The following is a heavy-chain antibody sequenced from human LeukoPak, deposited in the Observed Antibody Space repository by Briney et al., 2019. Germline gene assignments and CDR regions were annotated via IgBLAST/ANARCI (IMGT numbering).Heavy chain of an antibody. CDR2: ISGSGRNT. CDR3: VKDPQSGEVLT. Sequence: RGSLRHSCAASGFTFSRYAMTWVRQAPGKGLEWVSTISGSGRNTFYADSVKGRFTISRDNSKNTLHLQTNSLRADDTAVYYCVKDPQSGEVLTWGQGSSATVSS. J-gene: IGHJ4*02. V-gene: IGHV3-23*01. D-gene: IGHD1-26*01. CDR1: GFTFSRYA.